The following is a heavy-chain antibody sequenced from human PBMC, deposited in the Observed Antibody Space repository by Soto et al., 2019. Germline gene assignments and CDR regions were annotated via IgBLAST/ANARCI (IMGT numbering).Heavy chain of an antibody. J-gene: IGHJ5*02. CDR3: AHTTGPTSQGFDP. D-gene: IGHD1-1*01. CDR1: GFSLSTSGVG. CDR2: IYWDDNK. Sequence: QITLKESGPTLVKPTQTLTLTCSFSGFSLSTSGVGVGWIRQPPGKALEWIGIIYWDDNKRYSPSLRSRLTITKDTSKSQVVLSITTVDPVDTPTYYCAHTTGPTSQGFDPWGQGTLVTVSS. V-gene: IGHV2-5*02.